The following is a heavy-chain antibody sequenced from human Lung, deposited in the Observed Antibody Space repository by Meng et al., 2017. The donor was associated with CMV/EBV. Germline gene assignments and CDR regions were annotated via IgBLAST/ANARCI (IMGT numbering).Heavy chain of an antibody. CDR1: GFTFSSYS. CDR2: ISSSSSYI. V-gene: IGHV3-21*01. J-gene: IGHJ6*01. Sequence: GEXXKISCAASGFTFSSYSMNWVRQAPGKGLEWVSSISSSSSYIYYADSVKGRFTISRDNAKNSLYPQMNSLRAEDTAVYYCAKDFCSSTSCYRSYYYYYGMDVWGQGNXVNCSS. D-gene: IGHD2-2*01. CDR3: AKDFCSSTSCYRSYYYYYGMDV.